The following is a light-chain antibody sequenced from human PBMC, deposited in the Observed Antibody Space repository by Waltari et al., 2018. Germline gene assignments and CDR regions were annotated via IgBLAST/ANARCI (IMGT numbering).Light chain of an antibody. CDR1: QTIAHSY. CDR2: GTP. V-gene: IGKV3-20*01. Sequence: EIVLTQSPGTLSLSPGERATLPCRASQTIAHSYLTWYQQKPGQAPRPPIYGTPSRATGIPDRFSGSGSGTDFTLTISRLEPEDFAVYYCQQYGSSPPEITFGPGTKVDIK. J-gene: IGKJ3*01. CDR3: QQYGSSPPEIT.